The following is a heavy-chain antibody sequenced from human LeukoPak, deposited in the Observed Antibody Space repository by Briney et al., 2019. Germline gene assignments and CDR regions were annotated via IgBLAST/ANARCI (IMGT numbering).Heavy chain of an antibody. CDR2: INHSGST. Sequence: SETLSLTCAVYGGSFSGYYWSWIRQPPRKGQEWIGEINHSGSTNYNPSLERRVTISVNTSKNQLSLKLSSVTAADTAVYYCARDYSGYDSYYYYYGMDVWGQGTTVTVSS. CDR3: ARDYSGYDSYYYYYGMDV. V-gene: IGHV4-34*01. CDR1: GGSFSGYY. J-gene: IGHJ6*02. D-gene: IGHD5-12*01.